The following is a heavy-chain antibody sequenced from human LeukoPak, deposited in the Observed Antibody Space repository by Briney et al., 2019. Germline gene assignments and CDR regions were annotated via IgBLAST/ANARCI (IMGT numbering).Heavy chain of an antibody. J-gene: IGHJ4*02. CDR2: ISSSSSYI. CDR3: AREGRKVAGSSFDY. CDR1: GFTFSSYS. D-gene: IGHD1-26*01. Sequence: PGGSLRLSCAASGFTFSSYSMNWVRQAPGKGLEWVSSISSSSSYIYYADSVKGRFTISRDNAKNSLYLQMNSLRAEDTAVYYCAREGRKVAGSSFDYWGQGTLVTVSS. V-gene: IGHV3-21*01.